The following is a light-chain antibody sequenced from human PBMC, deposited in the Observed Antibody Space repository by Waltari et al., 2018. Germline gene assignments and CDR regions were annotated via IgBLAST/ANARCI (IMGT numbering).Light chain of an antibody. Sequence: DIVMTQSPDSLAVSLGERATINCKSSQRVLYSSNNKDYVAWYQHKPGQPPKLLIYWASTRESGVPDRFSGSGSGTDFTLTISSLQAEDVAVYYCQQYYSTPPYTLGQGTKLEIK. CDR2: WAS. V-gene: IGKV4-1*01. J-gene: IGKJ2*01. CDR3: QQYYSTPPYT. CDR1: QRVLYSSNNKDY.